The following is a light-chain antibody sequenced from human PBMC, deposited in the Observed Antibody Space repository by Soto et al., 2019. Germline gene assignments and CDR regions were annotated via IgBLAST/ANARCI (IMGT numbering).Light chain of an antibody. CDR2: DAS. V-gene: IGKV1-5*01. CDR3: LQDYSYPWT. J-gene: IGKJ1*01. CDR1: QSISSW. Sequence: DIQMNQSPSTLSASVGDRVTITCRASQSISSWLAWYQQKPGKAPKLLIYDASSLESGVPSRFSGSASGTDFTLTISSLQPEDFATYYCLQDYSYPWTFGQGTKVDNK.